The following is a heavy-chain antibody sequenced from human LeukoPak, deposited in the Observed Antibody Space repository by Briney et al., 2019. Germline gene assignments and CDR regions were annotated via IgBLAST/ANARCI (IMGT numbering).Heavy chain of an antibody. V-gene: IGHV3-48*01. Sequence: PGGSLRLSCAASGFTFSSYSMNWVRQAPGKGLEWVSYISSSSSTIYYADSVKGRFTISRDNAKNSLYLQMNSLRAEDTAVYYCARQLWFHYYYMDVWGKGTTVTISS. J-gene: IGHJ6*03. CDR2: ISSSSSTI. CDR1: GFTFSSYS. D-gene: IGHD5-18*01. CDR3: ARQLWFHYYYMDV.